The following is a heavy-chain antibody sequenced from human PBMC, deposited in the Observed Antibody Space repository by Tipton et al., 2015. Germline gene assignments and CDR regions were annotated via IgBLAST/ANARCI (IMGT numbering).Heavy chain of an antibody. CDR3: ARTGYSYYGLDV. V-gene: IGHV4-31*03. Sequence: TLSLTCTVSGGSISSGGYYWSWIRQHPGKGLEWIGYIYYSGSTYFNPSLKSRVTISVDTSKNQFSLKLRSVSAADTAVYYCARTGYSYYGLDVWGQGTTVTVSS. CDR2: IYYSGST. D-gene: IGHD1-14*01. CDR1: GGSISSGGYY. J-gene: IGHJ6*02.